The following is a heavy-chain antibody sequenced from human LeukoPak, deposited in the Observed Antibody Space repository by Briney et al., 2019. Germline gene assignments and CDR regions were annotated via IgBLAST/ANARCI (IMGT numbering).Heavy chain of an antibody. V-gene: IGHV4-59*08. CDR1: GGSISSYY. D-gene: IGHD3-22*01. J-gene: IGHJ4*02. CDR2: IYYSGST. Sequence: SETLSLTCTVSGGSISSYYWSWIRQPPGKGLEWIGHIYYSGSTNYNPSLKSRVTISVDTSKNQFSLKLSSVTAADTAVYYCARHLSGYYPFDYWGQGTLVTVSS. CDR3: ARHLSGYYPFDY.